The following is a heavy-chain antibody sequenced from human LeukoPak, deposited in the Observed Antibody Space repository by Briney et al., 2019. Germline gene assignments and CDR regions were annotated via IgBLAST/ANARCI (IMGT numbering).Heavy chain of an antibody. Sequence: GGSLRLSCVASGFTFSGAAIHWVRQASGKGLEWVGRIRSKPNNYAAAYGASVKGRFTISRDDSENTAYLQMNSLKSDDTAVYFCASELRYYFTMDVWGQGTTVTVSS. J-gene: IGHJ6*02. D-gene: IGHD3-10*01. CDR1: GFTFSGAA. V-gene: IGHV3-73*01. CDR2: IRSKPNNYAA. CDR3: ASELRYYFTMDV.